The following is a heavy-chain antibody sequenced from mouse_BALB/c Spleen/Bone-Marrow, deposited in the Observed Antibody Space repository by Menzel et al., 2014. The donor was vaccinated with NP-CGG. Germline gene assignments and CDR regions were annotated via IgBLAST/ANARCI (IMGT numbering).Heavy chain of an antibody. CDR3: ARPDGNYESYFDY. J-gene: IGHJ2*01. D-gene: IGHD2-1*01. V-gene: IGHV1S56*01. CDR2: IYPGDGST. CDR1: GYTFTSCY. Sequence: VQLQQSGPGLVKPGASVKMSCKASGYTFTSCYIHWVKQSPGQGLEWIGWIYPGDGSTEYNEKFRGKTTLTADKSSSTAYMLLSSLTSEDSAIYFCARPDGNYESYFDYWGQGTTLTVSS.